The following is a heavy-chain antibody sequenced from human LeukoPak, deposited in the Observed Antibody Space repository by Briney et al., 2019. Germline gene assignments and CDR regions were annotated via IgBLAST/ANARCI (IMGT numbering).Heavy chain of an antibody. CDR1: GGSFSGYY. J-gene: IGHJ4*02. CDR3: ARGRQRKDFLFDY. D-gene: IGHD2-15*01. V-gene: IGHV4-34*01. CDR2: INHSGST. Sequence: SGTLSLTCAVYGGSFSGYYWSWIRQPPGKGLEWIGEINHSGSTNYNPSLKSRVTISVDTSKNQFSLKLSSVTAADTAVYYCARGRQRKDFLFDYWAQGTLLTVPS.